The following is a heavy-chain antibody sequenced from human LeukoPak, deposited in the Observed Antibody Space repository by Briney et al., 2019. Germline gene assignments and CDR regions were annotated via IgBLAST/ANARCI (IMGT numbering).Heavy chain of an antibody. CDR2: IYYSGST. D-gene: IGHD3-22*01. Sequence: SETLSLTCTVSGGSISSGDYYWSWIRQPPGKGLEWIGYIYYSGSTYYNPSLKSRVTISVDTSKNQFSLKLSSVTAADTAVYYCASTPLDYYDSSGYYYFDYWGQGTLVTVSS. CDR3: ASTPLDYYDSSGYYYFDY. CDR1: GGSISSGDYY. V-gene: IGHV4-30-4*08. J-gene: IGHJ4*02.